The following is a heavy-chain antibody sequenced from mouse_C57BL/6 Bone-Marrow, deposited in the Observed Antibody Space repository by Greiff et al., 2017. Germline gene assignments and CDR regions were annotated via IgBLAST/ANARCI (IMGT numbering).Heavy chain of an antibody. V-gene: IGHV1-19*01. J-gene: IGHJ4*01. CDR2: INPYNGGT. CDR1: GFTFPDYY. CDR3: ARGSDPYGNNAMDY. Sequence: VQLQQSGPVLVKPGASVKMSCKASGFTFPDYYMNWVKQSHGKSLEWIGVINPYNGGTSYNQKFKGKATLSVDKSSSTAYLELTSLTSEDPAVYNCARGSDPYGNNAMDYWGQGTSVTVAS. D-gene: IGHD1-1*01.